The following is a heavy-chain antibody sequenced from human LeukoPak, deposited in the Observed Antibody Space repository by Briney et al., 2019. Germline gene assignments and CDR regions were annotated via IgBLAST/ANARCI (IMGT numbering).Heavy chain of an antibody. CDR1: GDSVSSNSAA. CDR2: TYYRSKWYN. V-gene: IGHV6-1*01. D-gene: IGHD6-19*01. CDR3: ARDRGSGWYLNYYYGMDV. Sequence: SQTLSLTCAISGDSVSSNSAAWNWIRQSPSRGPEWLGRTYYRSKWYNDYAVSVKSRITINPDTSKNQFSLQLNSVTPEDTAVYYCARDRGSGWYLNYYYGMDVWGQGTTVTVSS. J-gene: IGHJ6*02.